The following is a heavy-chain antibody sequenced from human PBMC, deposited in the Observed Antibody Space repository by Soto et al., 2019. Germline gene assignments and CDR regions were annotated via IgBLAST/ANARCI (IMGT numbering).Heavy chain of an antibody. D-gene: IGHD3-9*01. CDR1: GYTFTSYD. Sequence: ASVKVSCKASGYTFTSYDINWVRQATGQGLEWMGWMNPNSGNTGYARKFQGRVTMTRNTSRSTAYMELCSLRSEDTGVYYCARGRPDTGYDNLTGYSDFDYWGQGTLVTVSS. V-gene: IGHV1-8*01. J-gene: IGHJ4*02. CDR3: ARGRPDTGYDNLTGYSDFDY. CDR2: MNPNSGNT.